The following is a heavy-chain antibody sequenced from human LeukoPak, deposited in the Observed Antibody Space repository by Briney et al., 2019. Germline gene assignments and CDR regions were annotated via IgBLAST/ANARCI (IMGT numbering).Heavy chain of an antibody. J-gene: IGHJ4*02. CDR1: GFTFSSYG. D-gene: IGHD3-22*01. V-gene: IGHV3-30*02. CDR2: IRYDGSNK. Sequence: GGSLRLSCAASGFTFSSYGMHWVRQAPGKGPEWVAFIRYDGSNKYYADSVKGRFTISRDNSKNTLYLQMNSLRAEDTAVYYCAKGSVESGYYYRLIDYWGQGTLVTVSS. CDR3: AKGSVESGYYYRLIDY.